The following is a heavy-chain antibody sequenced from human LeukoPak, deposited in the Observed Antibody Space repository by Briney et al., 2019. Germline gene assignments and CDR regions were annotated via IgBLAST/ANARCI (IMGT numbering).Heavy chain of an antibody. D-gene: IGHD1-26*01. CDR3: ARLGIVGAAVDY. Sequence: GGSLTLSCAASGFTVSSNYMSWVRQAPGKGLVWVSVIYSGGSTYYADSVKGRFTISRDNSKNTLYLQMNSLRAEDTAVYYCARLGIVGAAVDYWGQGTLVTVSS. J-gene: IGHJ4*02. CDR2: IYSGGST. CDR1: GFTVSSNY. V-gene: IGHV3-66*01.